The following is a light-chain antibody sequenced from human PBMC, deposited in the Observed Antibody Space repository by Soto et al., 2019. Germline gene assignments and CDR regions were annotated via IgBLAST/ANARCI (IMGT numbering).Light chain of an antibody. Sequence: EIVMTQSPATLSASPGERATLSCRASQTISKKLAWYQHKPGQAPRLLIYGASTRVTCIPARFSGSGSGTEFTLTISSLQSEDVAVYYCQQYDNWPPITFGGGTKVEIK. CDR1: QTISKK. V-gene: IGKV3-15*01. CDR3: QQYDNWPPIT. CDR2: GAS. J-gene: IGKJ4*01.